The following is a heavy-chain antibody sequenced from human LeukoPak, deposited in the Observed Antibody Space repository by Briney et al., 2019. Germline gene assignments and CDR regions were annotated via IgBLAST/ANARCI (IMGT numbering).Heavy chain of an antibody. D-gene: IGHD3-16*01. CDR3: ARRHIMITFGGAIKSHWYFDL. Sequence: GESLKISCKGSGYSFTSYWIGWVRQMPGKGLEWMGIIYPGDSDTRYSPSFQGQVTISADKSISTAYLQWSSLKASDTAVYYCARRHIMITFGGAIKSHWYFDLWGRGTLVTVSS. J-gene: IGHJ2*01. CDR2: IYPGDSDT. V-gene: IGHV5-51*01. CDR1: GYSFTSYW.